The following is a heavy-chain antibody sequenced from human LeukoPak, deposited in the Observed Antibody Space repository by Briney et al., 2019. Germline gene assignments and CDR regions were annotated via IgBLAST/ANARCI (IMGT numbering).Heavy chain of an antibody. Sequence: SETLSLTCALYGGSFSGYYCSWIRQPPGRGREWIGEIKHSGSPNYNPSLKSRVTISVDTSKNQFSVKLSSVTAAAAAVYYGAKYSGSYYSIGWFDPWGQGTLVTVSS. CDR2: IKHSGSP. CDR1: GGSFSGYY. CDR3: AKYSGSYYSIGWFDP. J-gene: IGHJ5*02. D-gene: IGHD1-26*01. V-gene: IGHV4-34*01.